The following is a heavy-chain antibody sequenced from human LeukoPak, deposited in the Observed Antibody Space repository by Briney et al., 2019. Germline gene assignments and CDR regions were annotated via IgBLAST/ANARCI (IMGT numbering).Heavy chain of an antibody. J-gene: IGHJ4*02. CDR1: GYTFTGYY. Sequence: ASVKVSCKASGYTFTGYYMHWVRQAPGQGLEWMGWINPNSGGTNYAQKFQGRVTMTRGTSISTAYMELSRLRSDDTAVYYCARDGASSGSPLYYFDYWGQGTLVTVSS. CDR2: INPNSGGT. V-gene: IGHV1-2*02. CDR3: ARDGASSGSPLYYFDY. D-gene: IGHD3-10*01.